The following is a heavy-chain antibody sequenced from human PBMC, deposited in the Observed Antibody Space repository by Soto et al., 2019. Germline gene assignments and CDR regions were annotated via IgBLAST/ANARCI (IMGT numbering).Heavy chain of an antibody. V-gene: IGHV3-64*02. CDR3: ARSQQTTVTSPLADP. J-gene: IGHJ5*02. CDR1: GFTFSSYA. CDR2: ISSNGGST. Sequence: GGSLRLSCAASGFTFSSYAMHWVRQAPGKGLEYVSAISSNGGSTYYADSVKGRFTISRDNSKNTLYLQMNSLRTEDTGVYYCARSQQTTVTSPLADPWGQGTLVTVSS. D-gene: IGHD4-17*01.